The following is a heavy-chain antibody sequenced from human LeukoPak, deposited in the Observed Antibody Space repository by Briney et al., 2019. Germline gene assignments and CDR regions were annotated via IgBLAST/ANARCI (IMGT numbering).Heavy chain of an antibody. Sequence: SETLSLTCTVSGGSISSYYWSWIRQPPGKGLEWIGYIYYSGSTNYNPSLKSRVTISVDTSKNQFSLKLSSVTAADTAVYYCARVLRAMVRGVIFDYWGQGTLVTVSS. CDR2: IYYSGST. V-gene: IGHV4-59*12. CDR1: GGSISSYY. D-gene: IGHD3-10*01. J-gene: IGHJ4*02. CDR3: ARVLRAMVRGVIFDY.